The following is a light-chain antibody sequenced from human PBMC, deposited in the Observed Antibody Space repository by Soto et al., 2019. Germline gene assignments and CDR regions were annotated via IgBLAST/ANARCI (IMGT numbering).Light chain of an antibody. V-gene: IGLV2-14*01. J-gene: IGLJ1*01. CDR3: SSYTTSSTRV. Sequence: QSVLTQPASVSGSPGQSIAISCTGSSSDVGIYNYVSWYQQHPGKVPKLIIYEVSNRPSGVSNRFSGSKSDNTASLTISGLQAEDEAHYYCSSYTTSSTRVFGTGTKVTVL. CDR2: EVS. CDR1: SSDVGIYNY.